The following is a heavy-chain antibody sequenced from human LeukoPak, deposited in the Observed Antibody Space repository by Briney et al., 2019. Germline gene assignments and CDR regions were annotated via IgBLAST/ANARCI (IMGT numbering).Heavy chain of an antibody. D-gene: IGHD3-16*02. CDR3: ATDLTTFGGVIVIPYY. CDR2: FDPEDGET. Sequence: GASVKVSCKVSGYTLTELSMHWVRRAPGKGLEWMGGFDPEDGETIYAQKFQGRVTMTEDTSTDTAYMELSSLRSEDTAVYYCATDLTTFGGVIVIPYYWGQGTLVTVSS. V-gene: IGHV1-24*01. CDR1: GYTLTELS. J-gene: IGHJ4*02.